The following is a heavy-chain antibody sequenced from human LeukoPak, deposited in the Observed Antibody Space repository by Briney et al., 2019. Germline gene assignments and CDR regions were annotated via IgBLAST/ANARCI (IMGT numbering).Heavy chain of an antibody. CDR3: ARQRYSDY. D-gene: IGHD1-1*01. CDR1: GFTFSSYA. J-gene: IGHJ4*02. V-gene: IGHV3-7*01. Sequence: GGSLRLSCAASGFTFSSYAMTWVRRAPGKGLEWVANIKEDGSENSYVETVKGRFTISRDNAKNSLYLQLNSLRAEDTAVYFCARQRYSDYWGQGTLVTVSS. CDR2: IKEDGSEN.